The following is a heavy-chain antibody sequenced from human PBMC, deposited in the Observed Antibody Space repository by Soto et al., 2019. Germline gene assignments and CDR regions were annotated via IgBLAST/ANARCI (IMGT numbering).Heavy chain of an antibody. J-gene: IGHJ4*02. Sequence: PSETLSLTCTVSGGSISSYYWSWIRQPPGKGLEWIGYIYYSGSTNYNPSLKSRVTISVDTSKNQFSLKLSSVTAADTAVYYCARITTVTTGFDYWGQGTLVTVSS. D-gene: IGHD4-17*01. CDR3: ARITTVTTGFDY. CDR2: IYYSGST. CDR1: GGSISSYY. V-gene: IGHV4-59*01.